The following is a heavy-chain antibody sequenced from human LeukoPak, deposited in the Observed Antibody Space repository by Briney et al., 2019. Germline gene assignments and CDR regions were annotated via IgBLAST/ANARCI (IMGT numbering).Heavy chain of an antibody. V-gene: IGHV3-74*01. J-gene: IGHJ4*02. CDR1: GFTFSSYW. CDR2: INSDGSST. Sequence: GGSLRLSCAASGFTFSSYWMRWVRQAPGKGLVWVSRINSDGSSTSYADSVKGRFTISRDNAKNTLYLQMNSLRAEDTAVYYCARVSSGWYYFDYWGQGTLVTVSS. CDR3: ARVSSGWYYFDY. D-gene: IGHD6-19*01.